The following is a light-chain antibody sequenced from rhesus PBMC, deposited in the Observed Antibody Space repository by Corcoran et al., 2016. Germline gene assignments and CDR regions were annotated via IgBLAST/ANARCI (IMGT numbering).Light chain of an antibody. CDR1: QSVSNY. J-gene: IGKJ2*01. Sequence: DIQMTQSPSSLSASVGDRVTITCQASQSVSNYLNWYQQQPGKTPNVMISKTYSVQIGIPSRVSGIGFGTYFTLTISSLQPEDCATYYCQQGYTYPHSFGQGTKVEIK. CDR3: QQGYTYPHS. CDR2: KTY. V-gene: IGKV1S9*01.